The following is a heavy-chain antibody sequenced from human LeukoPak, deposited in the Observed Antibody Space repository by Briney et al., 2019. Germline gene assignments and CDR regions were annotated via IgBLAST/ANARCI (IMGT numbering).Heavy chain of an antibody. V-gene: IGHV4-38-2*02. D-gene: IGHD6-13*01. J-gene: IGHJ4*02. CDR3: VRIASAADLDY. CDR1: GYSISSGYY. CDR2: IYHSGST. Sequence: SETLSLTCTVSGYSISSGYYWGWIRQPPGKGLEWIGSIYHSGSTYYNPSLKSRVTISVDTSKNQFSLRLNSVTAADTAVYYCVRIASAADLDYWGQGTPVTVSS.